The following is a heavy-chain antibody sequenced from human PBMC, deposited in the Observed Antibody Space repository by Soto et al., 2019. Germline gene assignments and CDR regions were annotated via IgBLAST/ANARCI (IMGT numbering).Heavy chain of an antibody. CDR3: VLTGMVHTIKGGHYFDD. V-gene: IGHV2-5*01. CDR1: AFSLSTNGVG. D-gene: IGHD1-1*01. J-gene: IGHJ4*01. CDR2: IYWNEDK. Sequence: QSGPTLVNPTQTLTLTCTFSAFSLSTNGVGVGWIRQPPGKPLEWLAVIYWNEDKRYSRPLKSRLSITKDTSKNQVVLTMTTMDPVDTATYYCVLTGMVHTIKGGHYFDDWGPVALVPGS.